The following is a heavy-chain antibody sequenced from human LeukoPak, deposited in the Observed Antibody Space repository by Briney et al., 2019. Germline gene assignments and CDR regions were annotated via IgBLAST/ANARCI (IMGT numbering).Heavy chain of an antibody. J-gene: IGHJ4*02. CDR1: GFSFDDYG. V-gene: IGHV3-20*04. CDR3: TRKGVSGSSLRQFFDY. Sequence: GGSLRLSCAASGFSFDDYGMSWVRQVPGKGLEWVTGINWNGDRTSYVDSVKGRFTISRDNAKNSLHLQMNSLRVEGTAFYYCTRKGVSGSSLRQFFDYWGQGTLVAVTS. D-gene: IGHD2-15*01. CDR2: INWNGDRT.